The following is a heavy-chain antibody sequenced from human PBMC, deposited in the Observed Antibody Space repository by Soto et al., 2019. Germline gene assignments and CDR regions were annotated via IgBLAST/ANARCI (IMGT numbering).Heavy chain of an antibody. J-gene: IGHJ1*01. CDR1: GISLRTGGVV. D-gene: IGHD5-18*01. CDR2: IYWDDDK. CDR3: AHSLSGDIYEN. Sequence: QITLKESGPTLVKPTQTLTLTCTSSGISLRTGGVVVGWIRQPPGKALEWLALIYWDDDKRYSPSLKNRLIITKDTSKNQVVLTMTNMDPVDTATYYCAHSLSGDIYENWGQGFLVTVSS. V-gene: IGHV2-5*02.